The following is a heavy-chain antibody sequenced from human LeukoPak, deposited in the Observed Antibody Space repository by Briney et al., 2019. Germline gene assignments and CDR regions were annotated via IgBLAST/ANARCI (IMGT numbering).Heavy chain of an antibody. CDR1: GGSISSGDYY. V-gene: IGHV4-30-4*01. CDR2: IYYSGST. CDR3: ARGTDSVSCFDC. J-gene: IGHJ4*02. Sequence: SETLFLTCTVSGGSISSGDYYWSWIRQPPGKGLGWIGYIYYSGSTYYNPSLKSRVTISVDTSKNQFSLKLSSVTAADTAVYYCARGTDSVSCFDCWGQGTLVTVSS. D-gene: IGHD3-16*01.